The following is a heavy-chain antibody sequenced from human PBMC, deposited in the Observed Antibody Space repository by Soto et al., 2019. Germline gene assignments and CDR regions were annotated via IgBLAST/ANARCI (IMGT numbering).Heavy chain of an antibody. J-gene: IGHJ4*02. Sequence: QVQLVQSGAEVNKHGSSVKVSCKASGGTFSSYTISWVRQAPGQGLDWMGRIIPILGIANYAQKFQGRVTITADKSTSTAYMELSSLRSEDTAVYYCARTTYYYDSSGYYSDFDYWGQGTLVTVSS. CDR1: GGTFSSYT. CDR3: ARTTYYYDSSGYYSDFDY. D-gene: IGHD3-22*01. V-gene: IGHV1-69*02. CDR2: IIPILGIA.